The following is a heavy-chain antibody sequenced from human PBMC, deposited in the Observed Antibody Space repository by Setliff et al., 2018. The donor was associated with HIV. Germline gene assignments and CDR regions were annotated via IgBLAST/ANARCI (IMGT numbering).Heavy chain of an antibody. CDR1: GDSISSGSYF. CDR3: ARVLGVRRDYYDSSAPLRAAFDI. J-gene: IGHJ3*02. D-gene: IGHD3-22*01. Sequence: SETLSLTCSVSGDSISSGSYFWGWIRQHPGKGLKWIGYISYSGITYYDPSLKSRLTMSVDTSNNQFSLKLSSATAADTAVYYCARVLGVRRDYYDSSAPLRAAFDIWGQGTMVTVSS. V-gene: IGHV4-31*02. CDR2: ISYSGIT.